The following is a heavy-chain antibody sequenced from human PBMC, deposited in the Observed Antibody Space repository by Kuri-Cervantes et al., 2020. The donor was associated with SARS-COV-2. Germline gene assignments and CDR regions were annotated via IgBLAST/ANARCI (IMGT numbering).Heavy chain of an antibody. J-gene: IGHJ3*02. V-gene: IGHV3-21*04. D-gene: IGHD6-19*01. CDR3: AKDRPGGDIAVAATGAFDI. Sequence: GGSLRLSCAASGFTFSSYSMNWVRQAPGKGLEWVASISSSSSYIYYADSVKGRFTISRDNSKNTLYLQMNSLRAEDTAVYYCAKDRPGGDIAVAATGAFDIWGQGTMVTVSS. CDR2: ISSSSSYI. CDR1: GFTFSSYS.